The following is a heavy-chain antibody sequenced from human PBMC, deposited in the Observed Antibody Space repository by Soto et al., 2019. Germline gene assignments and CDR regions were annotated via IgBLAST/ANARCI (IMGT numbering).Heavy chain of an antibody. CDR1: GYTFTRYG. CDR3: AMVDVYVTPSPQDV. J-gene: IGHJ6*02. D-gene: IGHD3-16*01. CDR2: INTYNGNT. Sequence: QVQLVQSGAEVKNLGASVKVSCKASGYTFTRYGIGWARQAPGQGLEWRGWINTYNGNTNYAQNVQARVTLTTDTYTSTAYMELRSLRSNDTAIYYCAMVDVYVTPSPQDVWGQGTTVIVSS. V-gene: IGHV1-18*01.